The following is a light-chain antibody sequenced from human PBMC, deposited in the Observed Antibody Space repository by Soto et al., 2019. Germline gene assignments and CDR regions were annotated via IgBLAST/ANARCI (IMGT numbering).Light chain of an antibody. Sequence: QSVLTQPPSVSGAPGQSVTISCTGSRSNIGAGHDVHWYQQLPRTAPKLVFNGKTNRPSGGPDRFSGSKSGTSASLAITGLQAEDEADYYCQSYDSSLSDVVFGGGTKLTVL. CDR3: QSYDSSLSDVV. J-gene: IGLJ2*01. CDR2: GKT. V-gene: IGLV1-40*01. CDR1: RSNIGAGHD.